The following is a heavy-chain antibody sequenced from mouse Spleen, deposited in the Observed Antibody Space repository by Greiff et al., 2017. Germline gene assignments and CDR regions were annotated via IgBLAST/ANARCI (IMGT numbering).Heavy chain of an antibody. Sequence: QVQLQQSDAELVKPGASVKISCKVSGYTFTDHTIHWMKQRPEQGLEWIGYIYPRDGSTKYNEKFKGKATLTADKSSSTAYMQLNSLTSEDSAVYFCARPRYGNYVDYAMDYWGQGTSVTVSS. V-gene: IGHV1-78*01. J-gene: IGHJ4*01. CDR1: GYTFTDHT. CDR2: IYPRDGST. CDR3: ARPRYGNYVDYAMDY. D-gene: IGHD2-10*02.